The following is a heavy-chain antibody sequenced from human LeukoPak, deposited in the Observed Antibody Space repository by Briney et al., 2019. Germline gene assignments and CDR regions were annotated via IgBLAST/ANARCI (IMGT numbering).Heavy chain of an antibody. V-gene: IGHV3-15*01. CDR3: TTLTGYSSGFTDY. J-gene: IGHJ4*02. CDR2: IKSKADGGTT. D-gene: IGHD6-19*01. CDR1: GFTFSNAW. Sequence: RSGGSLRLSCAASGFTFSNAWMSWVRQAPGKGLEWVGRIKSKADGGTTDYAAPVKGRFTISRDDSKNTLYLQMNSLKTEDTAVYYCTTLTGYSSGFTDYGGQGTLVTVSS.